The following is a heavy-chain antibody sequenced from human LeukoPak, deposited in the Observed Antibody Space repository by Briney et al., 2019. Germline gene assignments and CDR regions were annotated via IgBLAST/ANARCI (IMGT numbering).Heavy chain of an antibody. Sequence: GGSLRLSCAASGFTFSSYAMSWVRQAPGKGLEWVANIKQDGSEKYYVDSVKGRFTISRDNAKNSLYLQMNSLRAEDTAVYYCARGQYSGYDFFDYWGQGTPVTVSS. D-gene: IGHD5-12*01. CDR1: GFTFSSYA. CDR2: IKQDGSEK. CDR3: ARGQYSGYDFFDY. V-gene: IGHV3-7*01. J-gene: IGHJ4*02.